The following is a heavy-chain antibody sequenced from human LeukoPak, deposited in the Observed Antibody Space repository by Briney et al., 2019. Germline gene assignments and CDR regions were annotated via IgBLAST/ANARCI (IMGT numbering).Heavy chain of an antibody. Sequence: PGGSLRLSCAASGFTFSSYGMHWVRQAPGKGLEWVAVISYDGSNKYYADSVKGRFTISRDNSKNTLYLQMNSLRAEDTAVYYCARDQGIAAARDFDYWGQGTLITVSS. CDR2: ISYDGSNK. V-gene: IGHV3-30*03. J-gene: IGHJ4*02. D-gene: IGHD6-13*01. CDR3: ARDQGIAAARDFDY. CDR1: GFTFSSYG.